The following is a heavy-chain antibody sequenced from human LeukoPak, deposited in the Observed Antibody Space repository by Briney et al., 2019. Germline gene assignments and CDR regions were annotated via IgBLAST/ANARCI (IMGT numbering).Heavy chain of an antibody. J-gene: IGHJ4*02. D-gene: IGHD3-22*01. V-gene: IGHV3-23*01. Sequence: GGSLRLSCAASGFTFSSYAMSWVRQAPGKGLEWVSAISGSGGSTYYADSVKGRFTISRDNSKNTLYLQMNSLRAEDTAVYYCAKGSQPKSFYDSSGYYIRPYYFDYWGQGTLVTVSS. CDR1: GFTFSSYA. CDR2: ISGSGGST. CDR3: AKGSQPKSFYDSSGYYIRPYYFDY.